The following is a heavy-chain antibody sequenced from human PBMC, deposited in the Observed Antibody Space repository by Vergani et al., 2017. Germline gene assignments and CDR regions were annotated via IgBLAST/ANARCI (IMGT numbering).Heavy chain of an antibody. J-gene: IGHJ6*03. CDR3: ARDAQTALELRDYYYYYMNV. V-gene: IGHV3-33*01. Sequence: QVQLVESGGGVVQPGRSLRLSCAASGFTFSSYGMHWVRQAPGKGLEWVAVIWYDGSNKYYADSVMGRFTISRDNSKNTLYLQMNSLRAEDTAVYYCARDAQTALELRDYYYYYMNVWGKGTTVTVSS. CDR2: IWYDGSNK. CDR1: GFTFSSYG. D-gene: IGHD1-7*01.